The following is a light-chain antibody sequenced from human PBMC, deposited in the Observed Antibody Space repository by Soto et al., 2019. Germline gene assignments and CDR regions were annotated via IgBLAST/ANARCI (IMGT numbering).Light chain of an antibody. CDR1: QSVSSY. CDR2: DAS. CDR3: QQRSNWPPGYS. Sequence: EIVLTQSPATLSLSPGERATLSCRASQSVSSYLAWYQQKPGQAPRLLIYDASNRATGIPAKFSGSGSGTDFTLTIGSLEPEDFAVYYCQQRSNWPPGYSFGQGTKLEIK. J-gene: IGKJ2*03. V-gene: IGKV3-11*01.